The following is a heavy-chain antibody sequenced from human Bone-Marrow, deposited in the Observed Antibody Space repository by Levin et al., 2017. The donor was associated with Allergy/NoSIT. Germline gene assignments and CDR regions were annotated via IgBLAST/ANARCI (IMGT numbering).Heavy chain of an antibody. CDR1: GGSFSGYY. CDR3: ARERAQVVRGAPRPYYYYMDV. V-gene: IGHV4-34*01. J-gene: IGHJ6*03. Sequence: GSLRLSCAVYGGSFSGYYWSWIRQPPGKGLEWIGEINHSGSTNYNPSLKSRVTISVDTSKNQFSLKLSSVTAADTAVYYCARERAQVVRGAPRPYYYYMDVWGKGTTVTVSS. D-gene: IGHD3-10*01. CDR2: INHSGST.